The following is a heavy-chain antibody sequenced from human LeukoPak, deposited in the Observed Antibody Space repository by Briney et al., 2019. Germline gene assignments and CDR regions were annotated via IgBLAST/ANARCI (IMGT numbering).Heavy chain of an antibody. CDR1: GYSISSGYY. D-gene: IGHD3-22*01. CDR2: IYHSGST. CDR3: ARTPPDYYDSSGYHEHWYFDL. J-gene: IGHJ2*01. V-gene: IGHV4-38-2*02. Sequence: SETLSLTCNVSGYSISSGYYWGWIRQPPGKGLEWIGGIYHSGSTYYNPSLKSRVTISVDTSKNQFSLKLSSVTAADTAVYYCARTPPDYYDSSGYHEHWYFDLWGRGTLVTVSS.